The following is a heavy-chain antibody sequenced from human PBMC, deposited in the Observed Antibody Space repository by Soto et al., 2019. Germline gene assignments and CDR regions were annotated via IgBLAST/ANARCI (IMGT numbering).Heavy chain of an antibody. Sequence: SETLSLTCSVSGGSMRNYYWNWIRQPPGRGLEWIGYVYHSGSTNYNPSLKSRVSMSVDVSRNHFSLTLHSVTAADTAVYFCTSSYSTSSSPDYWGQGTLVTVSS. V-gene: IGHV4-59*01. CDR2: VYHSGST. D-gene: IGHD6-6*01. J-gene: IGHJ4*02. CDR3: TSSYSTSSSPDY. CDR1: GGSMRNYY.